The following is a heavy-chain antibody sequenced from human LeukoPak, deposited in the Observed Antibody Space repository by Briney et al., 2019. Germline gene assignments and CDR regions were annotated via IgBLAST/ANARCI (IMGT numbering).Heavy chain of an antibody. D-gene: IGHD6-13*01. Sequence: ASVKVSCKASGYTFTGYYMHWVRQAPGQGLEWMGRINPNSGGTNYAQKFQGRVTMTRDTSISTACMELSRLRSDDTAVYYCARESSSWYFDYWGQGTLVTVSS. CDR2: INPNSGGT. V-gene: IGHV1-2*06. CDR1: GYTFTGYY. J-gene: IGHJ4*02. CDR3: ARESSSWYFDY.